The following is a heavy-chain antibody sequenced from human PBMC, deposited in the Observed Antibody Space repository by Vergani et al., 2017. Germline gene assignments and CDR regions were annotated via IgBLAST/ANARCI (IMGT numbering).Heavy chain of an antibody. CDR2: ISSSSSYI. D-gene: IGHD2-2*01. Sequence: EVQLVESGGGLVKPGGSLRLSCAASGFTFSSYSMNWVRQAPGKGLEWVSSISSSSSYIYYADSVKGRFTISRDNAKNSLYLQMNGLRAEDTAVYYCARDRGCATSSCYFSGAFDYWGLGTLVSVSS. CDR3: ARDRGCATSSCYFSGAFDY. CDR1: GFTFSSYS. J-gene: IGHJ4*02. V-gene: IGHV3-21*01.